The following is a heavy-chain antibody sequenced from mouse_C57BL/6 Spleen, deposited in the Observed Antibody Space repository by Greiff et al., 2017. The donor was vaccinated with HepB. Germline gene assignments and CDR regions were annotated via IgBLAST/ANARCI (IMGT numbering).Heavy chain of an antibody. Sequence: DVMLVESGEGLVKPGGSLKLSCAASGFTFSSYAMSWVRQTPEKRLEWVAYISSGGDYIYYADTVKGRFTISRDNARNTLYLQMSSLKSEDTAMYYCPAGERNYAMDYWGQGTSVTVSS. J-gene: IGHJ4*01. CDR3: PAGERNYAMDY. CDR2: ISSGGDYI. CDR1: GFTFSSYA. V-gene: IGHV5-9-1*02.